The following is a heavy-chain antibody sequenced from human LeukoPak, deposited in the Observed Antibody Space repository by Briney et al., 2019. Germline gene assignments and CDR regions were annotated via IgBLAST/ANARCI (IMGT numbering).Heavy chain of an antibody. CDR2: LSGSGITT. CDR3: AKGIYSSGWSYFDY. J-gene: IGHJ4*01. D-gene: IGHD6-19*01. Sequence: GGSLRLSCAASGFTFSSYTMSWVRQAPGKGLEWVSTLSGSGITTYYADSVKGRFTISRDNSKNTLYLQMNSLRAEDTAVYYCAKGIYSSGWSYFDYWGHGTLVTVSS. V-gene: IGHV3-23*01. CDR1: GFTFSSYT.